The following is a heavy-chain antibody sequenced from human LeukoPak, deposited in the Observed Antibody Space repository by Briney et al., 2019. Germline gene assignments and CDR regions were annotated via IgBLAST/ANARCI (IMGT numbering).Heavy chain of an antibody. CDR3: ARIGSYGSGYYHYYYMDV. D-gene: IGHD3-10*01. CDR2: ISSGGSTI. V-gene: IGHV3-11*04. J-gene: IGHJ6*03. Sequence: LSLTCTVSGGSISSSSYYWGWIRQAPGKGLEWLSYISSGGSTIDYADSVKGRFTISRDNTKNSLYLQMNSLRAEDTAVYYCARIGSYGSGYYHYYYMDVWGKGTTVTVSS. CDR1: GGSISSSSYY.